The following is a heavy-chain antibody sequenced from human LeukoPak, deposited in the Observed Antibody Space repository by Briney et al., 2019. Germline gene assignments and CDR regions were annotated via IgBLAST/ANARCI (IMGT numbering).Heavy chain of an antibody. J-gene: IGHJ5*02. Sequence: SETLSLTCTVSGGSISSGSYYWSWIRQPAGKGLEWIGRIYTSGSTNYNPSLKSRVTISVDTSKNQFSLKLSSVTAADTAVYYCARDWSAYGSGRSFDPWGQGTLVTVSS. CDR1: GGSISSGSYY. CDR2: IYTSGST. D-gene: IGHD3-10*01. CDR3: ARDWSAYGSGRSFDP. V-gene: IGHV4-61*02.